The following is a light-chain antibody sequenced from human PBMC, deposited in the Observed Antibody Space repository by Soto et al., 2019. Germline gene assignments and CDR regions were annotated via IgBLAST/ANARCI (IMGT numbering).Light chain of an antibody. CDR1: TSNIGSDT. V-gene: IGLV1-44*01. Sequence: QSVLTQPPSASGTPGQRVTISCSGSTSNIGSDTVNWYQQLPGTAPKLLIYRNTQRPSGVPDRFSGSKSGASASLAISGLQSEDEADYYCASWDYSRDVVVFGGGTKVTVL. CDR3: ASWDYSRDVVV. J-gene: IGLJ2*01. CDR2: RNT.